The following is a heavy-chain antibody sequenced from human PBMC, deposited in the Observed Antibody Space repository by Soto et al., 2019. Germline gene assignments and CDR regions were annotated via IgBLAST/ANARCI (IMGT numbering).Heavy chain of an antibody. CDR2: ISYEGSNR. CDR3: AKDYGDYNFNYGMDV. D-gene: IGHD4-17*01. J-gene: IGHJ6*02. V-gene: IGHV3-30*18. Sequence: GGSLRLSCAASGFRFSAYAMHWVRQAPGKGLEWVAVISYEGSNRFYADSVRGRFTVSRDNSKNMVYLQMNSLRGEDTAVFYCAKDYGDYNFNYGMDVWGQGTTVTVSS. CDR1: GFRFSAYA.